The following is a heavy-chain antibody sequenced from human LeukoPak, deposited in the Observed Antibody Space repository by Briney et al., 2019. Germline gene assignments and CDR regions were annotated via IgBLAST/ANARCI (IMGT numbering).Heavy chain of an antibody. V-gene: IGHV1-2*02. Sequence: ASVKVSCKASGYTFTCYSMHWVRQAPGQGLKWMGWINPNSGVTNYAQKFQGRVTMTRDTSISTAYMELSSLRSDDTAVYYCARVGVEGASCYDYWGQGTLVTVSS. D-gene: IGHD2-2*01. CDR1: GYTFTCYS. CDR3: ARVGVEGASCYDY. CDR2: INPNSGVT. J-gene: IGHJ4*02.